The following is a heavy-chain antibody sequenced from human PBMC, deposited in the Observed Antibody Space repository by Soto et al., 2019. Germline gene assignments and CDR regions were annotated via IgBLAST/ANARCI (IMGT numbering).Heavy chain of an antibody. CDR1: GGSVSSVSLY. CDR3: ARGDAINWFDP. V-gene: IGHV4-61*01. J-gene: IGHJ5*02. CDR2: ISYSGST. D-gene: IGHD2-2*01. Sequence: SETLSLTCTVSGGSVSSVSLYWSWIRQPPGKGLEWIGYISYSGSTNYNPSLKSRVTISVDTSKNQFSLKVNSVTAADTAVYYCARGDAINWFDPWGQGTLVTVSS.